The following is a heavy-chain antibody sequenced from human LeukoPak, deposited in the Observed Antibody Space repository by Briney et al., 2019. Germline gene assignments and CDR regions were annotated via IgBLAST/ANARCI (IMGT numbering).Heavy chain of an antibody. CDR2: IYYSGIT. V-gene: IGHV4-39*07. CDR1: GGSISSSSYY. CDR3: ARMVDVVVPTYMDV. J-gene: IGHJ6*03. D-gene: IGHD2-2*01. Sequence: SETLSLTCTVSGGSISSSSYYWGWIRQPPGKGLEWIGSIYYSGITYYKSSLKSRVTISVDKSKNQFSLKLSSVTAADTAVYYCARMVDVVVPTYMDVWGKGTTVTVSS.